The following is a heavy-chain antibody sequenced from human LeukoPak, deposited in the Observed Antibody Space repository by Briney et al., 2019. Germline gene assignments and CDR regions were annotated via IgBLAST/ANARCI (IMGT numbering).Heavy chain of an antibody. Sequence: PGGSLRLSCAASGFIFSTYEMNWVRQASGKGLEWLSYISYNGRSIHYADSVKGRFTISRDISKNAVYLQMNSLRAEDTAVYYCARDSYGDANFDSWGQGTLVTVSS. D-gene: IGHD4-17*01. CDR3: ARDSYGDANFDS. V-gene: IGHV3-48*03. J-gene: IGHJ4*02. CDR1: GFIFSTYE. CDR2: ISYNGRSI.